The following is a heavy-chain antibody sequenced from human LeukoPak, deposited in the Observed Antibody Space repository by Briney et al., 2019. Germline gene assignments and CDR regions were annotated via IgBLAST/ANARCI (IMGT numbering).Heavy chain of an antibody. CDR2: IYPSGNT. CDR3: AREDSGSYYNYYYYYMDV. V-gene: IGHV4-4*07. J-gene: IGHJ6*03. Sequence: PSETLSLTCSVSGGSFSSYFWSWVRQPAGKGLEWIGRIYPSGNTNYNPSLKSRVTLSVDTSKTQFSLRLSSVTAADTAVYYCAREDSGSYYNYYYYYMDVWGKGTTVTISS. D-gene: IGHD3-10*01. CDR1: GGSFSSYF.